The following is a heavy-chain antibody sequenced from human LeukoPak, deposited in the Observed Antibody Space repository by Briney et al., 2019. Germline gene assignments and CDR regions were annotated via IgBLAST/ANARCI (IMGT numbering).Heavy chain of an antibody. Sequence: PGGSLRLSCGVSGFTFTNSWMTWVRQTPGKGLEGVANIKQDGSEKHYVDSVKGRFTISRDNTKNSLYLQMNSLRAEDTAVYYCAREPGIGYAFDIWGQGTMVTVSS. CDR2: IKQDGSEK. CDR3: AREPGIGYAFDI. J-gene: IGHJ3*02. D-gene: IGHD3-10*01. V-gene: IGHV3-7*01. CDR1: GFTFTNSW.